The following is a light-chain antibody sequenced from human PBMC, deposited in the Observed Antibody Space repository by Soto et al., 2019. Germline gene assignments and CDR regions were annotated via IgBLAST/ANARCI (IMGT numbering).Light chain of an antibody. Sequence: DIQMTQSPSSLSASVGDSVTIPCRASQRINKYLNWYQQRSGRAPRLLIHTASSLHSGVPSRFSGRGSGSDFTLTISSLQPEDFATYFCQQSFSTPSTFGQGTKLEI. J-gene: IGKJ2*01. V-gene: IGKV1-39*01. CDR1: QRINKY. CDR3: QQSFSTPST. CDR2: TAS.